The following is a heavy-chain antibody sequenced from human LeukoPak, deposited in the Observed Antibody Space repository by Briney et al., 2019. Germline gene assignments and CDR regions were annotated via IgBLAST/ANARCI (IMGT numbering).Heavy chain of an antibody. D-gene: IGHD4-17*01. CDR1: GFTFSSYS. CDR3: AREAPTVTHYFDY. V-gene: IGHV3-21*01. CDR2: ISSSSSYI. Sequence: GGSLRLSCAASGFTFSSYSMSWVRQAPGKGLEWVSSISSSSSYIYYADSVKGRFTISRDNAKNSLYLQMNSLRAEDTAVYYCAREAPTVTHYFDYWGQGTLVTVSS. J-gene: IGHJ4*02.